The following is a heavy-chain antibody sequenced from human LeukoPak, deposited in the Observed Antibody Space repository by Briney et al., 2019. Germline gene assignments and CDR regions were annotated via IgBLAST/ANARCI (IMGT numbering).Heavy chain of an antibody. D-gene: IGHD5-12*01. Sequence: ASVKVFCKASGYTLTSYAMHWVRQAPGQRPEWMGWINAGNGNTKYSQKFQGRVTITRDTSASTAYMELSSLRSEDTAVYYCARDPSGYRDDNWFDPWGQGTLVTVSS. V-gene: IGHV1-3*01. CDR2: INAGNGNT. CDR1: GYTLTSYA. CDR3: ARDPSGYRDDNWFDP. J-gene: IGHJ5*02.